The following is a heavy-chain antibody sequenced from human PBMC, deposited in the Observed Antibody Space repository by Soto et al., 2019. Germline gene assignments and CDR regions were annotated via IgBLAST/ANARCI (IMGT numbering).Heavy chain of an antibody. CDR1: GFSFGTYA. Sequence: QVQLVESGGGVVQPGTSLRPSCAASGFSFGTYAMYWVRQAPGRGLEWVAVISDDGNTKYYADYVKGRFTISRDNSRNTLYLQIYSLRTEDAAVYYCASSYFYDSGGYYPFDNWGQGTLVTVSS. D-gene: IGHD3-22*01. CDR3: ASSYFYDSGGYYPFDN. CDR2: ISDDGNTK. V-gene: IGHV3-30-3*01. J-gene: IGHJ4*02.